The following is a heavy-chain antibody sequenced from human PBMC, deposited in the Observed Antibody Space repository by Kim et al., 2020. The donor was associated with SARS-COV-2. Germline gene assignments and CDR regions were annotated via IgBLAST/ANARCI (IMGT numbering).Heavy chain of an antibody. CDR2: IKSKTDGGTT. D-gene: IGHD1-26*01. Sequence: GGSLRLSCAASGFTFSNAWMSWVRQAPGEGLEWVGRIKSKTDGGTTDYAAPVKGRFTISRDDSKNTLYLQMNSLKTEDTAVYYCTTDSPPDSGSYYYYYGMDVWGQGTTVTVSS. J-gene: IGHJ6*02. CDR3: TTDSPPDSGSYYYYYGMDV. V-gene: IGHV3-15*01. CDR1: GFTFSNAW.